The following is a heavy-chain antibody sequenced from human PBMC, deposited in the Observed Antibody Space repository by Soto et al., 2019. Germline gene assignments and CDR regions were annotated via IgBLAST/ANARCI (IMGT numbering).Heavy chain of an antibody. V-gene: IGHV4-59*01. J-gene: IGHJ4*02. D-gene: IGHD2-2*03. CDR3: AREGNLGRWIQPLDS. CDR2: IHYNGNT. CDR1: GDSISSDS. Sequence: SVTLSLTCTLSGDSISSDSCSWIRQPPGKGLEWMGNIHYNGNTKYSPSLKSRVTMSVDTSKNHFSLKLISVTTADTAVYFCAREGNLGRWIQPLDSWGQGTLVTVS.